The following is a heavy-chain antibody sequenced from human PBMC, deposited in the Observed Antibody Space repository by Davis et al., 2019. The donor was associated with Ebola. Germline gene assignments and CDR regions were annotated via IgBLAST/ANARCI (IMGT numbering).Heavy chain of an antibody. D-gene: IGHD3-22*01. V-gene: IGHV4-59*08. CDR1: GGSINNFY. Sequence: MPGGSLRLSCTVSGGSINNFYWSWVRQPPGMTLEWIGYLYDSGTTSYNPALRSRVTMSVDSSKNQFSLELSSVTAADTAIYYCARRNYYYENFWGQGILVTVSS. CDR2: LYDSGTT. CDR3: ARRNYYYENF. J-gene: IGHJ4*02.